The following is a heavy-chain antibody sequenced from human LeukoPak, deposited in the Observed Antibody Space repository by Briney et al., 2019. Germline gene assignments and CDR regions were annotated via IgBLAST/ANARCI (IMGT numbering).Heavy chain of an antibody. CDR1: GGSISSYY. V-gene: IGHV4-59*01. CDR3: ARHKRQWDLFDY. D-gene: IGHD1-26*01. Sequence: PSETLSLTCTVSGGSISSYYWSWIRQPPGKGLEWIGYIYYSGTTNYNPSLKSRVTISVDTSQNQFSLKLSSVTAADTAVYSCARHKRQWDLFDYWGQGALVTVSS. CDR2: IYYSGTT. J-gene: IGHJ4*02.